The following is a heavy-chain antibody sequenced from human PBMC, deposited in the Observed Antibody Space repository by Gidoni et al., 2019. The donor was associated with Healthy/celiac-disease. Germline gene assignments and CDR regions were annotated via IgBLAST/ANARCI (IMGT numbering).Heavy chain of an antibody. J-gene: IGHJ4*02. CDR1: GFTFSSYA. D-gene: IGHD6-13*01. CDR2: ISVSGGST. V-gene: IGHV3-23*01. Sequence: EVQLLETGGGLVQPGGSLRLSCAASGFTFSSYAMSWVRQAPGQGLAWVSAISVSGGSTYYADSVKGRFTISRDNSKNTLYLQMNSLRAEDTAVYDCAKGEGRQQLARFDYWGQGTLVTVSS. CDR3: AKGEGRQQLARFDY.